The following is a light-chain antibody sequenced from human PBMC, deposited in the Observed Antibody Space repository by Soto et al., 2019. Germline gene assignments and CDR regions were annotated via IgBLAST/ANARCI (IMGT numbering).Light chain of an antibody. J-gene: IGKJ5*01. V-gene: IGKV3-11*01. Sequence: PGERATLSCRASQSVSSYLAWYQQKPGQAPRLLIYDASNRATGIPARFSGSGSGTDFTLTISSLEPEDFAVYYCQQRSNLITFGQGTRLEIK. CDR2: DAS. CDR3: QQRSNLIT. CDR1: QSVSSY.